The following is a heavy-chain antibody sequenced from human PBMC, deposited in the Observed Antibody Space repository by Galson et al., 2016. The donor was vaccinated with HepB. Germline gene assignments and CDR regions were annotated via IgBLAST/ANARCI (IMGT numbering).Heavy chain of an antibody. V-gene: IGHV4-39*07. J-gene: IGHJ4*02. D-gene: IGHD3-10*01. CDR1: GASIRSSNYY. CDR2: IYYSGST. Sequence: LSLTCTVSGASIRSSNYYWAWIRPPPGKGLEWIGSIYYSGSTSYNASLNSRVTMSIDTSTNQFSLRLTSVHATDTAVSYCARARRNWNRGDFDYWGQGTLVTASS. CDR3: ARARRNWNRGDFDY.